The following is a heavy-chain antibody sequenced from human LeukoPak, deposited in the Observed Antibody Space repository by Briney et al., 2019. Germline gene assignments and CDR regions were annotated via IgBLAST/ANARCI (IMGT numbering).Heavy chain of an antibody. D-gene: IGHD2-15*01. CDR3: ARDPVAKDYFDY. Sequence: KTGGSLRLSCAASGFTFSSYSMNWVRQAPGKGLEWVSSISSSSSYIYYADSVKGRFTISRDNAKNSLYLQMNSLRAEDTAVYYCARDPVAKDYFDYWGQGTLVTVSS. V-gene: IGHV3-21*01. CDR1: GFTFSSYS. J-gene: IGHJ4*02. CDR2: ISSSSSYI.